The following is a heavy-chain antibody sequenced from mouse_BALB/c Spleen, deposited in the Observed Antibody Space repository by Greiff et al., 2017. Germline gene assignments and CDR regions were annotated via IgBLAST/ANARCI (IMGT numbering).Heavy chain of an antibody. CDR2: IRNKANGYTT. V-gene: IGHV7-3*02. Sequence: EVMLVESGGGLVQPGGSLRLSCATSGFTFTDYYMSWVRQPPGKALEWLGFIRNKANGYTTEYSASVKGRFTISRDNSQSILYLQMNTLRAEDRATYYCARVYYDYDEAGFAYWGQGTLVTVSA. D-gene: IGHD2-4*01. J-gene: IGHJ3*01. CDR3: ARVYYDYDEAGFAY. CDR1: GFTFTDYY.